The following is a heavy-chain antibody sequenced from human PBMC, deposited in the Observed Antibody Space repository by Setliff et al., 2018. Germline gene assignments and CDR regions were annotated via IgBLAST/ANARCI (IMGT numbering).Heavy chain of an antibody. CDR2: IKSKTDGGTT. V-gene: IGHV3-15*01. CDR1: GFTFSNAW. J-gene: IGHJ4*02. CDR3: TTGSVCVGDCYSGRLNY. D-gene: IGHD2-21*02. Sequence: GGSLRLSCAASGFTFSNAWMSWVRQAPGKGLEWVGRIKSKTDGGTTDYAAPVKGRFTISRDDSKNTLYLQMNSLKTEDTAVYYCTTGSVCVGDCYSGRLNYRGQGTLVTVSS.